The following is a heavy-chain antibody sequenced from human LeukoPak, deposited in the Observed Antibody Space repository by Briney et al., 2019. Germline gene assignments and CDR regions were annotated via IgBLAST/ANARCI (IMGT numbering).Heavy chain of an antibody. V-gene: IGHV4-61*02. CDR2: IYNSGST. CDR3: AARRGYCSGGRCAGYFDY. Sequence: SETLSLTCTFSGGSLRRGSHQWSWIRQTAGKGLEWVGRIYNSGSTNYNPSLKSRVTISDDSSNNQFSLWLSSVTAADTAVYYCAARRGYCSGGRCAGYFDYWGQGILVTVSS. J-gene: IGHJ4*02. CDR1: GGSLRRGSHQ. D-gene: IGHD2-15*01.